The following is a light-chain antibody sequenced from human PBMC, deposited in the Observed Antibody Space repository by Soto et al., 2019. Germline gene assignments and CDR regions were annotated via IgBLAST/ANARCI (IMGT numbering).Light chain of an antibody. CDR2: DAS. CDR3: QQYNNWPLT. V-gene: IGKV3-15*01. CDR1: QSVSSN. J-gene: IGKJ4*01. Sequence: EIVMTQSPATLSVSPGERATLSCRASQSVSSNLAWYQQKPGQPPGLLIYDASTRATGIPARFSGSGSGTEFTLTISSLQSEDFAVSHCQQYNNWPLTFGGGTNVEIK.